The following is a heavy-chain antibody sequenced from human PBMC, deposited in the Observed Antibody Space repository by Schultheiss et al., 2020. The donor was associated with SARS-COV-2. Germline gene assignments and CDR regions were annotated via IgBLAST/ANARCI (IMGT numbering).Heavy chain of an antibody. J-gene: IGHJ5*02. D-gene: IGHD3-22*01. CDR3: ASLYYYDSSGYRDWFDP. CDR2: IRNKANSHTT. Sequence: GESLKISCAASGFTFSDYYMSWVRQAPGKGLEWVGRIRNKANSHTTEYAASVKGRFTISRDDSKNSLYLQMNSLRAEDTAVYYCASLYYYDSSGYRDWFDPWGQGTLVTVSS. V-gene: IGHV3-72*01. CDR1: GFTFSDYY.